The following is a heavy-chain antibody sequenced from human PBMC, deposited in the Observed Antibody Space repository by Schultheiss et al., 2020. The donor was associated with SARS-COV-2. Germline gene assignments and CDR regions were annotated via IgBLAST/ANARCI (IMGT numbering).Heavy chain of an antibody. CDR2: ISGSGGST. Sequence: GGSLRLSCAASGFTFSTYGMHWVRQAPGKGLEWVSAISGSGGSTYYADSVKGRFTISRDNAKNSLYLQMNSLRAEDTAVYYCARHYGGWGGYLDFWGQGTPVTVSS. CDR3: ARHYGGWGGYLDF. D-gene: IGHD4-23*01. CDR1: GFTFSTYG. V-gene: IGHV3-21*01. J-gene: IGHJ4*02.